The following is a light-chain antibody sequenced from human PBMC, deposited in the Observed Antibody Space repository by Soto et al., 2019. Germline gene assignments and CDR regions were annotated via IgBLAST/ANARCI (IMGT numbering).Light chain of an antibody. Sequence: QSVLTQPPSVSEAPGQRVTISCTGSSSNIGAGYDVHWYQQLPGTAPKLLIYGNNHRPPGVPDRFSGSKSGTSASLAITGLQAEDEADYYCQSYDSSLISYVFGTGTQLTVL. CDR1: SSNIGAGYD. CDR2: GNN. J-gene: IGLJ1*01. V-gene: IGLV1-40*01. CDR3: QSYDSSLISYV.